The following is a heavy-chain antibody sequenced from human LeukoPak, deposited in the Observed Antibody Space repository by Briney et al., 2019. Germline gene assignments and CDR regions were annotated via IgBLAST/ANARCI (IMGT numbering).Heavy chain of an antibody. D-gene: IGHD6-13*01. CDR1: GFTFSSYG. CDR3: ATLSNQQLVEGY. CDR2: ISYDRSNK. J-gene: IGHJ4*02. V-gene: IGHV3-30*03. Sequence: LTGGSLRLSCAASGFTFSSYGMHWVRQAPGKGLEWVAVISYDRSNKYYADSVKGRFTISRDNSKNTLYLQMNSLRAEDTAVYYCATLSNQQLVEGYWGQGTLVTVSS.